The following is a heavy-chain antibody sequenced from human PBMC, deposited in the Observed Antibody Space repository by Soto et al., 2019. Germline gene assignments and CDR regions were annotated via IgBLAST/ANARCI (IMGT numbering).Heavy chain of an antibody. D-gene: IGHD3-3*01. CDR3: AKESYDFWSGYTNWFAP. CDR2: ISGSGAAT. V-gene: IGHV3-23*01. J-gene: IGHJ5*02. Sequence: PGGSLRLSCAASGFAFSSYAMAWVRQAPGKGPEWVSAISGSGAATYYADSVQGRFTISRDNSKNTLYLQMNSLRVEDTAVYYCAKESYDFWSGYTNWFAPGGQGTQVTVSS. CDR1: GFAFSSYA.